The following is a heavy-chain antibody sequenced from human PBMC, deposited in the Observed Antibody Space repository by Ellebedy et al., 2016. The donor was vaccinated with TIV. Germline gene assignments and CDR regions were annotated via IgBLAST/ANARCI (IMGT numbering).Heavy chain of an antibody. J-gene: IGHJ5*02. CDR1: GGSISSYY. CDR3: ALSHIAVKVLDP. D-gene: IGHD6-19*01. V-gene: IGHV4-59*04. CDR2: IYYSGST. Sequence: SETLSLTCTVSGGSISSYYWSWIRQPPGKGLEWIGYIYYSGSTYYNPSLKSRVTISVDTSKNQFSLKLSSVTAADTAVYYCALSHIAVKVLDPWGQGTLVTVSS.